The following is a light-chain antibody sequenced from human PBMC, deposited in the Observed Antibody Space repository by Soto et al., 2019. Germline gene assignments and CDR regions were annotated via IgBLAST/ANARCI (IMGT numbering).Light chain of an antibody. CDR3: QQYNSAPHT. CDR2: AAS. J-gene: IGKJ4*01. V-gene: IGKV1-27*01. Sequence: DIQMTQSPSSLSASVGDRVTITCRASQGIAHYLAWYQQKPGKVPKLLIYAASTLQSGVPSRFSGSGSGTDFTLTISSLQPEDVAIYYCQQYNSAPHTFGGGTKVEIK. CDR1: QGIAHY.